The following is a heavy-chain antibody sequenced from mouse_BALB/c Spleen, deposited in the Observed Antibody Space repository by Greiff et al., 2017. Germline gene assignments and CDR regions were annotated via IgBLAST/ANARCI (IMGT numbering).Heavy chain of an antibody. V-gene: IGHV14-3*02. CDR2: IDPANGNT. D-gene: IGHD1-2*01. Sequence: VQLQQSGAELVKPGASVKLSCTASGFNIKDTYMHWVKQRPEQGLEWIGRIDPANGNTKYDPKFQGKATITADTSSNTAYLQLSSLTSEDTAVYYCASLLGDAMDYWGQGTSATVSS. J-gene: IGHJ4*01. CDR3: ASLLGDAMDY. CDR1: GFNIKDTY.